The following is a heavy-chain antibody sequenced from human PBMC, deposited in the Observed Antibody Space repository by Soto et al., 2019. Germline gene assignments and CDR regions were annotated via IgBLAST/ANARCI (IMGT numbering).Heavy chain of an antibody. V-gene: IGHV3-7*01. CDR1: GVSLSSYW. D-gene: IGHD3-3*01. J-gene: IGHJ3*02. Sequence: EVQLVESGGGFVQPGGSLRLSCVGSGVSLSSYWMSWVRQAPGKGLEWVANIKPDGSGKYYVDSVKGRFTISRDNAKNSLYLQMNSLRAEDTAVYYCTSNIYYDFWSGYYAFDIWGQGTMVTVSS. CDR2: IKPDGSGK. CDR3: TSNIYYDFWSGYYAFDI.